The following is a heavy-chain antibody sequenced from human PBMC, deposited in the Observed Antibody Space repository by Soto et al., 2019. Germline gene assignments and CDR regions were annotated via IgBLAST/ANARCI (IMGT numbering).Heavy chain of an antibody. D-gene: IGHD2-2*01. CDR3: ARWDSCSSTSCSNWFDP. CDR1: GGTFSSYT. V-gene: IGHV1-69*02. J-gene: IGHJ5*02. CDR2: IIPILGIA. Sequence: QVQLVQSGAEVKKPGSSVKVSCKASGGTFSSYTISWVRQAPGQGLEWMGRIIPILGIANYAQKFQGRVTITADKSTSTAYMELSSLRSEDTAVYYCARWDSCSSTSCSNWFDPWGQGTLVTVSS.